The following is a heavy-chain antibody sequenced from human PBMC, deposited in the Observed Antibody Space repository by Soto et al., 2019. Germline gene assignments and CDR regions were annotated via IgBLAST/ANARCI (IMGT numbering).Heavy chain of an antibody. Sequence: EVQLVESGGGLVQPGGSLRLSCAASGFTFSDHYMDWVRQAPGKGLQWVGRTRNKADSYTTEYAASVKGRFTISRDDSKISLYLQMNSLKTEDTAVYYCATGVVGAADYWGQGTLVTVSS. D-gene: IGHD1-26*01. CDR3: ATGVVGAADY. CDR2: TRNKADSYTT. V-gene: IGHV3-72*01. J-gene: IGHJ4*02. CDR1: GFTFSDHY.